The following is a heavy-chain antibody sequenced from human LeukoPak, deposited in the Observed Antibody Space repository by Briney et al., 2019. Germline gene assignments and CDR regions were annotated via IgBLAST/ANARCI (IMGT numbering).Heavy chain of an antibody. CDR3: ARARGYYYGSGSPTLFDY. CDR2: IYHSGST. J-gene: IGHJ4*02. Sequence: PSETLSLTCAVSGGSISSGGYSWSWIRQPPGKGLEWIGYIYHSGSTYYNPSLKSRVTISVERSKNQSSLKLSSVTAADTAVYYCARARGYYYGSGSPTLFDYWGQGTLVTVSS. CDR1: GGSISSGGYS. V-gene: IGHV4-30-2*01. D-gene: IGHD3-10*01.